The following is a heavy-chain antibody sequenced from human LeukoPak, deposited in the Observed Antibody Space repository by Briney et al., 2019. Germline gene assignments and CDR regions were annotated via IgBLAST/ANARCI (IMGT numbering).Heavy chain of an antibody. Sequence: SETLSLTCAVYGGSFNGYYWGWIRQPPGKGLEWIGSIYYSGSTYYNPSLKSRVTISVDTSKNQFSLKLSSVTAADTAVYYCARLPVPAAIPDYYYYMDVWGKGTTVTVSS. D-gene: IGHD2-2*02. J-gene: IGHJ6*03. V-gene: IGHV4-39*01. CDR1: GGSFNGYY. CDR2: IYYSGST. CDR3: ARLPVPAAIPDYYYYMDV.